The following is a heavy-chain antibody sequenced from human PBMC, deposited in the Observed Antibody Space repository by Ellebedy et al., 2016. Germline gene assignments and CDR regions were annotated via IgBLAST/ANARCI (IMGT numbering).Heavy chain of an antibody. J-gene: IGHJ5*02. D-gene: IGHD2-2*01. CDR2: FDPEDGET. V-gene: IGHV1-24*01. CDR3: ATGLGYCSSTSCSGMWEFDP. CDR1: GYTLTDLS. Sequence: ASVKVSCKVSGYTLTDLSMHWVRQAPGKGLEWMGGFDPEDGETIYAQKFQGRVTMTEDTSTDTAYMELSSLRSEDTAVYYCATGLGYCSSTSCSGMWEFDPWGQGTLVTVSS.